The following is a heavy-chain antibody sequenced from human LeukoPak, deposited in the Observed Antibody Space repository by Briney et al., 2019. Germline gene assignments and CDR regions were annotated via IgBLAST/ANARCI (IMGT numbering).Heavy chain of an antibody. Sequence: GGSLRLSCADSGFTFGRYWMHWVRQAPGKGLVWVSHITTDGSGTSYADSVKGRFTISRDNAKNTLYLQMNSLRAEDMAVYYCARGPYSSGWYYFDYWGQGTLVTVSS. CDR1: GFTFGRYW. CDR3: ARGPYSSGWYYFDY. D-gene: IGHD6-19*01. CDR2: ITTDGSGT. J-gene: IGHJ4*02. V-gene: IGHV3-74*01.